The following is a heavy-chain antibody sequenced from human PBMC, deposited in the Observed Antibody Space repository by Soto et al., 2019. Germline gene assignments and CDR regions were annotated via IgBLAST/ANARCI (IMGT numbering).Heavy chain of an antibody. V-gene: IGHV3-30-3*01. CDR1: GFTFSTFA. Sequence: VQLVESGGGVVQPGRSLRLSCAGSGFTFSTFALHWVRQAPGKGLEWVAVVSFNEDKKAYVESVKGRFTTSRDNSKNTLSPHMTNPRPEDTAVYRGARDSFGDYLPTYGMDVWGPGTTVIVSS. D-gene: IGHD4-17*01. CDR2: VSFNEDKK. J-gene: IGHJ6*02. CDR3: ARDSFGDYLPTYGMDV.